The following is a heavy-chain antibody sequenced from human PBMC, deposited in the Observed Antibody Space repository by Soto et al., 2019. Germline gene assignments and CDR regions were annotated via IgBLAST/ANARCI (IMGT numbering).Heavy chain of an antibody. CDR3: ARRDYSTWGHNWFDP. CDR2: IYYSGST. J-gene: IGHJ5*02. Sequence: SETLSLTCTVSGGSISSSSYYWGWIRQPPGKGLEWIGSIYYSGSTYYNPSLKSRVTISVDTSKNQFSLKLSSVTAADTAVYYCARRDYSTWGHNWFDPWGQGTLVTVSS. CDR1: GGSISSSSYY. D-gene: IGHD4-4*01. V-gene: IGHV4-39*01.